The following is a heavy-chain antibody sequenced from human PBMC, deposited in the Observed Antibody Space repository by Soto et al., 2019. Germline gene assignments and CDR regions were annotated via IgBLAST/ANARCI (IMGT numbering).Heavy chain of an antibody. CDR1: GGTFSTSA. CDR3: ARDTDRQQLGGNYYYILDV. V-gene: IGHV1-69*12. Sequence: QVQLMQSGAEVKKPGSSVKVSCKASGGTFSTSAISWVRQAPGEGLEWVGGIMPVFATPDYAQNFQGRVTISADEATTTAYLELSSLTTDASAVYYCARDTDRQQLGGNYYYILDVWGQGTAITVSS. CDR2: IMPVFATP. J-gene: IGHJ6*02. D-gene: IGHD3-3*02.